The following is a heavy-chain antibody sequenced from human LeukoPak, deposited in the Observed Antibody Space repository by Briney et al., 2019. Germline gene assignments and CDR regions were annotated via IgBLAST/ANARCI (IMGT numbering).Heavy chain of an antibody. Sequence: GGSLRLSCAASGFAFSSYSMIWVRQAPGKGLEWVSYISHTSGQIYYADSVKGRFTISRDNAKNSLWLQMNSLRAEDTAVYYCARGLDSRTSDLGPDYWGQGTLVTVSS. CDR2: ISHTSGQI. CDR1: GFAFSSYS. V-gene: IGHV3-21*05. CDR3: ARGLDSRTSDLGPDY. J-gene: IGHJ4*02. D-gene: IGHD3/OR15-3a*01.